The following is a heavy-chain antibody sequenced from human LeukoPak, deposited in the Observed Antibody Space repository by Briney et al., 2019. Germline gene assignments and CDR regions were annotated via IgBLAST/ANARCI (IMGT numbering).Heavy chain of an antibody. CDR3: ARVSLQWRDAIDI. J-gene: IGHJ3*02. V-gene: IGHV4-38-2*02. D-gene: IGHD6-19*01. Sequence: SETLSLTCTVSGYSISSGYYWGWIRQPPGKGLEWIGSIYHSGSTYYNPSLKSRVTISVDTSKNQFSLKLSSVTAADTAVYYCARVSLQWRDAIDIWGQGTMVTVSS. CDR2: IYHSGST. CDR1: GYSISSGYY.